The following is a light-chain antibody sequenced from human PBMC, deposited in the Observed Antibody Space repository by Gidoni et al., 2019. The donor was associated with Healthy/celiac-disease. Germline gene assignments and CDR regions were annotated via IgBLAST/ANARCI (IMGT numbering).Light chain of an antibody. CDR1: QSVLYSSNNKNY. CDR2: WAS. CDR3: QQYYSTPWT. Sequence: DIVMTQSPDSLVVSLGERATINCKSSQSVLYSSNNKNYLAGYQQKPGQPPKLLIYWASTRESGVPDRFSGSGSGTDFTLTISSLQAEDVAVYYCQQYYSTPWTFXQXTKVEIK. V-gene: IGKV4-1*01. J-gene: IGKJ1*01.